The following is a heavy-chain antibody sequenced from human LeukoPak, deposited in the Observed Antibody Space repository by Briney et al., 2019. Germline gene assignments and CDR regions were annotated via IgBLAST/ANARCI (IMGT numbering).Heavy chain of an antibody. CDR1: GGSISSYY. CDR3: ARGPVERSGYFDY. D-gene: IGHD3-3*01. CDR2: IYYSGST. V-gene: IGHV4-59*08. J-gene: IGHJ4*02. Sequence: SETLSLTCTVSGGSISSYYWSLIRQPPGKGLEWIGYIYYSGSTNYNPSLKSRVTIPVDTSKNQFSLKLSSVTAADTAVYYCARGPVERSGYFDYWGQGTLVTVSS.